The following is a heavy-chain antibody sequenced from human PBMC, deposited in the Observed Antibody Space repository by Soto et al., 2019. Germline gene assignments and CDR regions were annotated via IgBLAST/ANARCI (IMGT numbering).Heavy chain of an antibody. V-gene: IGHV3-21*01. Sequence: PGGSLRLSCTASGFTFSSYNMNWVRQAPGKGLEWVSFISSGGEYRFYADSVKGRFNISRDNAKNSVYLHLNSLTAADTAVYYCTRDRQLVKDWFDHWGKGTLVTVS. CDR1: GFTFSSYN. D-gene: IGHD6-13*01. CDR3: TRDRQLVKDWFDH. J-gene: IGHJ5*02. CDR2: ISSGGEYR.